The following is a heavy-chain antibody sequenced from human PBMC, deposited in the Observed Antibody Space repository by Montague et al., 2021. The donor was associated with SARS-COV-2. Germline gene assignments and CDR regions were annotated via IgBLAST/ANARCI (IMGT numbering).Heavy chain of an antibody. CDR2: IYYSGST. J-gene: IGHJ6*02. CDR3: ARVSVEMATMGVYCYYGMDV. Sequence: TLSLTCTVSGGSISSGGYYWSWIRQHPGKGLEWIGYIYYSGSTYYNPSLKSRVTISVDTSKNQFSLKLSSVTAADTAVYYCARVSVEMATMGVYCYYGMDVWGQGTTVTVSS. V-gene: IGHV4-31*02. CDR1: GGSISSGGYY. D-gene: IGHD5-24*01.